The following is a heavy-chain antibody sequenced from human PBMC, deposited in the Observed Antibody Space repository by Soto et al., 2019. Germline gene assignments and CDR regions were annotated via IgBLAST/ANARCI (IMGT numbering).Heavy chain of an antibody. Sequence: QVPLVESGGGVVQPGTSLRLSCAPSGFIFSSYGMHWVRQAPGKGLEWVAVIWYDGSKQYYADSVKGRFTISRDNSKNTRYMQMNSLRAEDTAVYYCARDPGVTNYYFDYWGQGTLVTVSS. D-gene: IGHD3-3*01. CDR2: IWYDGSKQ. J-gene: IGHJ4*02. CDR3: ARDPGVTNYYFDY. V-gene: IGHV3-33*01. CDR1: GFIFSSYG.